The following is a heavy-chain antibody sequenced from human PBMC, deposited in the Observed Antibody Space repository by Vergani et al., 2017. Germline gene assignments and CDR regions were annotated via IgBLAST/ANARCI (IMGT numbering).Heavy chain of an antibody. D-gene: IGHD3-9*01. CDR2: VDPEDGET. Sequence: EVQLVQSGAEVKKPGATMKISCKVSGYTFTDHYMHWVKQAPGKGLEWMGLVDPEDGETIYAEKFKGRVTIAADTSTDTAHLELSSLRSEDTAVYYCARDHLTGDFDWLLSPLDYWGQGTLVTVSS. CDR1: GYTFTDHY. CDR3: ARDHLTGDFDWLLSPLDY. V-gene: IGHV1-69-2*01. J-gene: IGHJ4*02.